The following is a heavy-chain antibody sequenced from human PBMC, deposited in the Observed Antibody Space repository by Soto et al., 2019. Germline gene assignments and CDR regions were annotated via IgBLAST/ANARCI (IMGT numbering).Heavy chain of an antibody. CDR1: GGSISSYY. Sequence: PSETLSLTCTVSGGSISSYYWSWIRQPPGKGLEWIGYIYYSGSTNYNPSLKSRVTISVDTSKNLFSLKLSSVTAADTAVYYCARAEIYCSGGSCSSYVFDYWGQGTLVTVSS. V-gene: IGHV4-59*01. CDR3: ARAEIYCSGGSCSSYVFDY. CDR2: IYYSGST. J-gene: IGHJ4*02. D-gene: IGHD2-15*01.